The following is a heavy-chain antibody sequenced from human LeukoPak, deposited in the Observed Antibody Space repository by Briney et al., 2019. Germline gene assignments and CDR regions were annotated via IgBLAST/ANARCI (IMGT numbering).Heavy chain of an antibody. V-gene: IGHV4-59*01. CDR1: GGSISSYY. J-gene: IGHJ4*02. Sequence: SETLSLTCTVSGGSISSYYWSWIRQPPGKGLEWIGYIHYSGSTKYNPSLKSRVTISVDTSKNQFSLKLRSVTAADTAVYYCARGVDTEALDYWGQGTLVTVSS. CDR2: IHYSGST. CDR3: ARGVDTEALDY. D-gene: IGHD5-18*01.